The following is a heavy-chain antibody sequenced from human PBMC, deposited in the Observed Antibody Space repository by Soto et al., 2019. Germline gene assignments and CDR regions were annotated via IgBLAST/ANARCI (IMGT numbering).Heavy chain of an antibody. CDR2: TNPKSGVT. CDR3: ARAHVRLQLGSSDY. CDR1: GYSFTGYF. V-gene: IGHV1-2*02. Sequence: QVQLVQSGAEVKKPGASVKVSCKASGYSFTGYFMHWVRQVPGQGLEWMGWTNPKSGVTKYPQKFQGRVTMTRDTSIGTAYMELTTLRSDDTAVYYCARAHVRLQLGSSDYWGQGTLVTVSS. D-gene: IGHD6-25*01. J-gene: IGHJ4*02.